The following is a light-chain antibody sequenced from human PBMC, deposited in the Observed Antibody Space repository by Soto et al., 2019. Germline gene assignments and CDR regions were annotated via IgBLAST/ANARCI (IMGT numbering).Light chain of an antibody. CDR3: SSYTSSSPVI. Sequence: QSALTQPASVSGSPGQSITLSCAGTSSDVGGYTYVSWYQHHPGKAPKLMIYEVSNRPSGVSNRFSGSKSGNTAALTISGLQAEDEADYYCSSYTSSSPVIFGGGTKVTV. V-gene: IGLV2-14*01. CDR2: EVS. CDR1: SSDVGGYTY. J-gene: IGLJ2*01.